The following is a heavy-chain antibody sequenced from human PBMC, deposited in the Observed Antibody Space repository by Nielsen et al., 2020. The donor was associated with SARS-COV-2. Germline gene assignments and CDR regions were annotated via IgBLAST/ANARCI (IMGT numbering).Heavy chain of an antibody. V-gene: IGHV7-4-1*02. J-gene: IGHJ6*02. D-gene: IGHD6-19*01. CDR3: ARNVGGTYYYYGMDV. CDR1: GYTFTSYD. Sequence: ASVKVSCKASGYTFTSYDINWVRQAPGQGLEWMGRINTNTGDPTHAQGFTGRFVFSLDTSVSTAYLEISSLKADDTAVYYCARNVGGTYYYYGMDVWGQGTTVTVSS. CDR2: INTNTGDP.